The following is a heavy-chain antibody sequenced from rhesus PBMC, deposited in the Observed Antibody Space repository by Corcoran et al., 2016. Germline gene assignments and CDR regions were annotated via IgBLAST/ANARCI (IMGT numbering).Heavy chain of an antibody. CDR3: AKPIRGYYYGLDS. CDR1: GYIFTSYC. D-gene: IGHD3-9*01. J-gene: IGHJ6*01. CDR2: IEPSDSDT. V-gene: IGHV5-2*01. Sequence: EVQLVQSGAEVKRPGASLKISCQTYGYIFTSYCLSWVRQIPGQGLEWRGAIEPSDSDTRYSPACQGQVTISADKSISTAYLQWSSLKASDSATYYCAKPIRGYYYGLDSWGQGVVVTVSS.